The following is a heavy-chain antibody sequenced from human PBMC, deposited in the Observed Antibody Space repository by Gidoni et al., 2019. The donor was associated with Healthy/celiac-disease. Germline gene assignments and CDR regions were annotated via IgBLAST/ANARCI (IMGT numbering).Heavy chain of an antibody. CDR2: INPNSGGT. J-gene: IGHJ3*02. V-gene: IGHV1-2*02. CDR3: ARSLLRFLEWLPAGGAAFDI. CDR1: GYTFTGYY. D-gene: IGHD3-3*01. Sequence: QVQLVQSGAEVKKPGASVKVSCKASGYTFTGYYMHWVRQAPGQGLEWMGWINPNSGGTNYAQKLQGRVTMTRDTSISTAYMELSRLRSDDTAVYYCARSLLRFLEWLPAGGAAFDIWGQGTMVTVSS.